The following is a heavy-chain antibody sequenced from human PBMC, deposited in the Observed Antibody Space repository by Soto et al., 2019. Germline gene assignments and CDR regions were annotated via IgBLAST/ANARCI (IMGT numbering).Heavy chain of an antibody. Sequence: PGGSLRLSCAASGFTFSSYAMSWVRQAPGKGLEWVSAISGSGGSTYYADSVKGRFTISRDNSKNTLYLQMNSLRAEDTAVYYCAKDRYSSGCCNWFDPWGQGTLVTVSS. D-gene: IGHD6-19*01. J-gene: IGHJ5*02. CDR2: ISGSGGST. CDR1: GFTFSSYA. CDR3: AKDRYSSGCCNWFDP. V-gene: IGHV3-23*01.